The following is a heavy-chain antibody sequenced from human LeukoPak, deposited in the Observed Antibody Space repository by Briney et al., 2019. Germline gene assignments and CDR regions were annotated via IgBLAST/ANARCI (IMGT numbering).Heavy chain of an antibody. CDR1: GDSITSADYY. J-gene: IGHJ4*02. D-gene: IGHD3-10*01. CDR2: IYTTGST. V-gene: IGHV4-61*02. CDR3: ARRAYGSGSFSFDY. Sequence: SETLSLTCTVSGDSITSADYYWGWIRQSAGKGLEWIGRIYTTGSTSYNPSLRTRVTISADTSKNQFSLKLSSVTTTDTAVYYCARRAYGSGSFSFDYWGQGTLVTVSS.